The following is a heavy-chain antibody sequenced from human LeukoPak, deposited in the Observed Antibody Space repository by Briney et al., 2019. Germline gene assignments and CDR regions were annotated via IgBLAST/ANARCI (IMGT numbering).Heavy chain of an antibody. CDR1: GFSFSSYA. CDR3: AKRWSYIDY. D-gene: IGHD4-23*01. V-gene: IGHV3-23*01. Sequence: GRSRRLACAADGFSFSSYAMSWVSQAQGKGLEWDSAISGSGGSTYYADSVKGRFTISRDNSKNTVYLQMNSLSAEDTAIYYCAKRWSYIDYWGQGALVTVSS. J-gene: IGHJ4*02. CDR2: ISGSGGST.